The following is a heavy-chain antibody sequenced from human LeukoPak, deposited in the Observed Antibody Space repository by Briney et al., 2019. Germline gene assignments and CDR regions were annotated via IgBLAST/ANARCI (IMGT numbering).Heavy chain of an antibody. J-gene: IGHJ5*02. Sequence: SETLSLTCTVSGGSISSSSYYWSWIRQPAGKGLEWIGRIYSSGSTNYNPSLKSRVTMSVDTSKNQFSLKLTSVTAADTAVYYCARGLSGSYINWFDPWGQGTLVTVSS. D-gene: IGHD1-26*01. CDR3: ARGLSGSYINWFDP. CDR2: IYSSGST. CDR1: GGSISSSSYY. V-gene: IGHV4-61*02.